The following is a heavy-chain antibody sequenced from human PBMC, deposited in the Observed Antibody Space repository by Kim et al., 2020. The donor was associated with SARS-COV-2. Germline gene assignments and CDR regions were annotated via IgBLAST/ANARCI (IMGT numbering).Heavy chain of an antibody. CDR2: IIGSGDAS. CDR3: AKDISRGIIITSILPRPRSLDV. Sequence: GGSLRLSCAASGFPFRSYAMTWVRQAPGKGLEWVSTIIGSGDASYYADSVKGRFAVSRDNSKNTLFLEMDSLRAEDTAVYYCAKDISRGIIITSILPRPRSLDVWGQGTTVTVSS. V-gene: IGHV3-23*01. CDR1: GFPFRSYA. J-gene: IGHJ6*02. D-gene: IGHD3-10*01.